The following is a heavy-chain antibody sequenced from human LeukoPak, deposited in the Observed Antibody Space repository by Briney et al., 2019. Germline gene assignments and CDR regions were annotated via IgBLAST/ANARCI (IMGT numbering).Heavy chain of an antibody. CDR3: AKGVEGWLGNWFDP. Sequence: GGSLTLSCAASGFTFSTYTMHWVRQAPGKGLEYVSSISGNGGSREYANSVKGRFTISRDNSRNTLYLQMNSLRAEDTAVYYCAKGVEGWLGNWFDPWGQGTLVTVSS. D-gene: IGHD5-12*01. V-gene: IGHV3-64*01. CDR2: ISGNGGSR. CDR1: GFTFSTYT. J-gene: IGHJ5*02.